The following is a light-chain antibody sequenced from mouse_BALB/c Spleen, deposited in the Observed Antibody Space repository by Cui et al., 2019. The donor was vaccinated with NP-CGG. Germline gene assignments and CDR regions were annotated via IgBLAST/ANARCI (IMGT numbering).Light chain of an antibody. J-gene: IGLJ1*01. CDR1: TGAFTTSNY. Sequence: QAVVTQESALTTSPGETVTLTCRSSTGAFTTSNYANWVQEKPDHLFTGLIGGTNNRAPGVPARFSGSLIGDKAALIITGAQTEDEAIYFCALWYSNHWVFGGGTKLTVL. V-gene: IGLV1*01. CDR2: GTN. CDR3: ALWYSNHWV.